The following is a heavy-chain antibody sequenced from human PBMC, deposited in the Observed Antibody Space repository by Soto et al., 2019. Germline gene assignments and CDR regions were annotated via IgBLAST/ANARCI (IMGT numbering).Heavy chain of an antibody. CDR3: ARCIVLMVYDPFGYYYGIDV. V-gene: IGHV1-3*01. D-gene: IGHD2-8*01. Sequence: ASLKVSYKASGYTFTSYAMHWVRQAPGQRLEWMGWINAGNGNTKYSQKFQGRVTITRDTSASTAYMELSSLRSEDTAVYYCARCIVLMVYDPFGYYYGIDVRGHGTTVTVPS. J-gene: IGHJ6*02. CDR2: INAGNGNT. CDR1: GYTFTSYA.